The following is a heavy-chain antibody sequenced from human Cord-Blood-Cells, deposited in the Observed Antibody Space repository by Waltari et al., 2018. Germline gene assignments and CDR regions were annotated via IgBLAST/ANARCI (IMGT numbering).Heavy chain of an antibody. CDR3: ARDIAAAGHYNWFDP. D-gene: IGHD6-13*01. V-gene: IGHV1-3*01. Sequence: QVQLVQSGAEVKKPGASVKVSCKASGYTFTSYAMHWVRQAPGQRLEWMGWINAGNGNTKYSQKFQGRVTITRDTSASTAYMELSSLRSEDTAVYYCARDIAAAGHYNWFDPWGQGTLVTVSS. CDR2: INAGNGNT. CDR1: GYTFTSYA. J-gene: IGHJ5*02.